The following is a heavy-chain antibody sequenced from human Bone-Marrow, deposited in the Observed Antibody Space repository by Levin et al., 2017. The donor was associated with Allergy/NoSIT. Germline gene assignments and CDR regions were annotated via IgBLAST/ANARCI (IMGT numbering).Heavy chain of an antibody. V-gene: IGHV1-18*01. CDR2: ISAYNGNT. D-gene: IGHD2-15*01. CDR1: GYTFTSYG. Sequence: ASVKVSCKASGYTFTSYGISWVRQAPGQGLEWMGWISAYNGNTNYAQKLQGRVTMTTDTSTSTAYMELRSLRSDDTAVYYCAREGGYHCSGGSCLDYWGQGTLVTVSS. CDR3: AREGGYHCSGGSCLDY. J-gene: IGHJ4*02.